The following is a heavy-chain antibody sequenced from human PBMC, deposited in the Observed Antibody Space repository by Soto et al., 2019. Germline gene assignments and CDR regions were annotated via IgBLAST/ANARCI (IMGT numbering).Heavy chain of an antibody. V-gene: IGHV3-23*01. CDR2: IGGSGGST. CDR3: AKAPPVQWLGDY. D-gene: IGHD6-19*01. J-gene: IGHJ4*02. Sequence: PGGSLRLSCAASGFTFSSYAMSWVRQAPGKGLEWVSAIGGSGGSTYYADSVRGRFTISRDNSKNTLYLQMNSLRAEDTAVYYCAKAPPVQWLGDYWGQGTLVTVSS. CDR1: GFTFSSYA.